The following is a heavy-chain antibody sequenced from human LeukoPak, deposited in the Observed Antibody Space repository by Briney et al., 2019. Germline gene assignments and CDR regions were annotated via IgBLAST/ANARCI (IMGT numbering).Heavy chain of an antibody. J-gene: IGHJ5*02. CDR3: AKGYSSGWANWLDP. CDR1: GFTFSSYA. V-gene: IGHV3-23*01. D-gene: IGHD6-19*01. Sequence: GGSLRLSCVASGFTFSSYAMTWVRQAPGKGLEWVSGISGSGSGTYYADSVKGRFTISRDNSKNTLYLQLNSLRAEDTAVYYCAKGYSSGWANWLDPWGQGTLATVSS. CDR2: ISGSGSGT.